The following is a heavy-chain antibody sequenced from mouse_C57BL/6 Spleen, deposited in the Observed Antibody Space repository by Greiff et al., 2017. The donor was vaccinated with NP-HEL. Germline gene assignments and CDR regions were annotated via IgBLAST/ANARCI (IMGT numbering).Heavy chain of an antibody. CDR2: ISSGSSTI. CDR3: ARCVGNPYYYAMDY. Sequence: DVMLVESGGGLVKPGGSLKLSCAASGFTFSDYGMHWVRQAPEKGLEWVAYISSGSSTIYYADTVKGRFTISRDNAKNTLFLQMTSLRSEDTAMYYCARCVGNPYYYAMDYWGQGTSVTVSS. CDR1: GFTFSDYG. J-gene: IGHJ4*01. D-gene: IGHD2-1*01. V-gene: IGHV5-17*01.